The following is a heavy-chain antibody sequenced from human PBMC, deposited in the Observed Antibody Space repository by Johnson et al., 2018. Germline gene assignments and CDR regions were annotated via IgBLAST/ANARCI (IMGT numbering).Heavy chain of an antibody. V-gene: IGHV1-46*01. D-gene: IGHD3-10*01. CDR2: INPSGGST. CDR1: GYTFTSYY. Sequence: QVQLVQSGAEVKKPGASVKVSCKASGYTFTSYYMHWVRQAPGQGLEWMGIINPSGGSTSYAQMFQGRVTMTRDTSTSTAYMELSSMRSEDTAVYYCAKVLLLSVKYCQHWGQGTLGTVSS. CDR3: AKVLLLSVKYCQH. J-gene: IGHJ1*01.